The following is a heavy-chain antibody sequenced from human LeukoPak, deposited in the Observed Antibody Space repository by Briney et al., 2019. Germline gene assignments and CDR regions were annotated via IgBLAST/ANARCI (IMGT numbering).Heavy chain of an antibody. CDR2: IIPIFGIA. CDR3: ARVRGGGPDAFDI. Sequence: GASVKVSCKASGYTFKNYGISWVRQAPGQGLEWMGRIIPIFGIANYAQKFQGRVTITADKSTSTAYMELSSLRSEDTAVYYCARVRGGGPDAFDIWGQGTMVTVSS. CDR1: GYTFKNYG. D-gene: IGHD2-15*01. V-gene: IGHV1-69*04. J-gene: IGHJ3*02.